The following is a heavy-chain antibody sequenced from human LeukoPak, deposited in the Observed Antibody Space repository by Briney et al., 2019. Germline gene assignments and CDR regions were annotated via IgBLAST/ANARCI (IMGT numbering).Heavy chain of an antibody. Sequence: SETLSLTCTVSGGSISSYYWSWIRQPPGKGLEWIGYIYYSGTTNYNPSLKSRVTISVDTSKNQFSLKLSSVTAADTAVYYCARGLEVVKYWGQGTLVTVSS. CDR2: IYYSGTT. V-gene: IGHV4-59*12. CDR1: GGSISSYY. J-gene: IGHJ4*02. D-gene: IGHD3-22*01. CDR3: ARGLEVVKY.